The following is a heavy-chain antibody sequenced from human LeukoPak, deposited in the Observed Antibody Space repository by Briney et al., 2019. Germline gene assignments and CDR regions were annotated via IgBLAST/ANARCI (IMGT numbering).Heavy chain of an antibody. CDR1: GFTLSDHW. V-gene: IGHV3-74*03. Sequence: GGSLRLSCVASGFTLSDHWMYRVRQGPSRGLAHVSRVESDASRTTYADSVKGRFTISRDDAKNTMYLQMNSLRAEDTAVYYCARAARYGSGRRWFDPWGQGTLVTVSS. CDR2: VESDASRT. CDR3: ARAARYGSGRRWFDP. D-gene: IGHD3-10*01. J-gene: IGHJ5*02.